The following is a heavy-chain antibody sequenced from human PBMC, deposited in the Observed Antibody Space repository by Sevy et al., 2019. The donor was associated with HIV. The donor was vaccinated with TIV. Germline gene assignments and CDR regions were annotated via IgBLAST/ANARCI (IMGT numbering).Heavy chain of an antibody. Sequence: GGSLRLSCAASGFTFSNYGMHWVRQAPGKGLEWVAVIWYDGSYEYYADSVKGRFTISRDKAKSTLYLQMNRLRAEDTAVYYCAKTFAIFGVLMSPDFDPWGQGTLVTVSS. CDR2: IWYDGSYE. V-gene: IGHV3-33*03. J-gene: IGHJ5*02. CDR1: GFTFSNYG. D-gene: IGHD3-3*01. CDR3: AKTFAIFGVLMSPDFDP.